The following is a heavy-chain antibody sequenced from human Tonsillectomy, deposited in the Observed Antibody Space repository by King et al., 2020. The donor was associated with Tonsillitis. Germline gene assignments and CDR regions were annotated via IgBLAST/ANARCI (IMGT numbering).Heavy chain of an antibody. V-gene: IGHV3-30*04. CDR1: GFSFSSYA. CDR2: ISHDGRNK. D-gene: IGHD4-11*01. J-gene: IGHJ4*02. CDR3: ARAKSNYDFDY. Sequence: VQLVESGGGVVQPGRSLKLSCAASGFSFSSYAMHWVRQAPGKGLECVAIISHDGRNKYHADSVKGRLTISRDNSKNRLYLQMNSLRTEDTAVYYCARAKSNYDFDYWGQGTLVTVSS.